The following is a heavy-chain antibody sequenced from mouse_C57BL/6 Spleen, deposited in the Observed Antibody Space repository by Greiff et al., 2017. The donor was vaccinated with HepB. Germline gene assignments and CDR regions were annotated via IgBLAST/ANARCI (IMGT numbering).Heavy chain of an antibody. CDR1: GFNIKDDY. CDR3: TVLRIYY. V-gene: IGHV14-4*01. J-gene: IGHJ2*01. D-gene: IGHD2-12*01. CDR2: IDPENGDT. Sequence: EVQLVESGAELVRPGASVKLSCTASGFNIKDDYMHWVKQRPEQGLEWIGWIDPENGDTEYASKFQGKATITADTSSNTAYLQLSSLTSEDTAVYYCTVLRIYYWGQGTTLTVSS.